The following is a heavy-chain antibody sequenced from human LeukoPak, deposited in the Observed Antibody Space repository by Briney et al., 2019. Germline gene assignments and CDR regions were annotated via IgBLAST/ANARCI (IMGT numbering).Heavy chain of an antibody. V-gene: IGHV3-23*01. CDR3: AKNFGDSFYFHMDV. D-gene: IGHD2/OR15-2a*01. CDR2: ISGSGAST. Sequence: GGSLRLSCAASGLTFSSYAMSWARQAPGKGLEWVSGISGSGASTNYADSVKGRFTISRDNSKNTAYLQMNSLRVEDTAVYYCAKNFGDSFYFHMDVWGTGTTVTVSS. CDR1: GLTFSSYA. J-gene: IGHJ6*03.